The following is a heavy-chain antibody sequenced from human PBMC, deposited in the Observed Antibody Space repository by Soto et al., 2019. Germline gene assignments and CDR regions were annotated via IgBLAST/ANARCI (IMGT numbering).Heavy chain of an antibody. J-gene: IGHJ4*01. CDR2: IYHGGTT. CDR1: GYSISSGSY. Sequence: SETLSLTCTVSGYSISSGSYWGWIRQPPGKGPEWIASIYHGGTTFYNPSLKSRVTVSVDKSNNQFSLKLRSVTAADTAVYYFAKVHVRVVAGSTFDYWGHGTLVTVSS. D-gene: IGHD6-19*01. CDR3: AKVHVRVVAGSTFDY. V-gene: IGHV4-38-2*02.